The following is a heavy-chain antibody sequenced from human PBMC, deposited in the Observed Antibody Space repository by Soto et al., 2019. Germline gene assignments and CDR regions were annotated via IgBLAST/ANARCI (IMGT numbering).Heavy chain of an antibody. CDR1: GYTFTTYH. V-gene: IGHV1-46*01. D-gene: IGHD6-6*01. J-gene: IGHJ6*02. CDR2: IHPSNGTT. Sequence: GASVKVSCEACGYTFTTYHINYVRQAPGQGHEWMEKIHPSNGTTSYAQKVQCRVTLTQHTSTNSDYMELKTLRSEDAALHYCARVVVHGATSGCMDVWGQGTTVTVSS. CDR3: ARVVVHGATSGCMDV.